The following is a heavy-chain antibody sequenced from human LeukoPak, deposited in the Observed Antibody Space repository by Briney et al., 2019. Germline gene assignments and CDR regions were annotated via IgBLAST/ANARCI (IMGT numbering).Heavy chain of an antibody. CDR3: ARDVTYCSSTSCYTSTYYYYYMGV. J-gene: IGHJ6*03. V-gene: IGHV4-61*02. CDR1: GGSIGSGSYY. D-gene: IGHD2-2*02. CDR2: IYTSGST. Sequence: SQTLSLTCTVSGGSIGSGSYYWSWIRQPAGKGLEWIGRIYTSGSTNYNPSLKSRVTISVDTSKNQFSLKLSSVTAADTAVYYCARDVTYCSSTSCYTSTYYYYYMGVWGKGTTVTVSS.